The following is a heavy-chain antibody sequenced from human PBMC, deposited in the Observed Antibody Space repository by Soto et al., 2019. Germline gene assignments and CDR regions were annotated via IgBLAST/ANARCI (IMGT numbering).Heavy chain of an antibody. J-gene: IGHJ6*02. CDR2: SIPIFSTP. V-gene: IGHV1-69*12. D-gene: IGHD3-16*01. CDR3: APDKDPQQLRGNYYYAIHV. CDR1: GGTFGNSA. Sequence: QVQLVQSGAEVKKPGSSVTVSCKASGGTFGNSAISWVRQAPGQGLEWMGGSIPIFSTPDYAQKFQGRVTITAHQSTSTAYMELTSLRSEDTAVYYRAPDKDPQQLRGNYYYAIHVWGQGTTVTVSS.